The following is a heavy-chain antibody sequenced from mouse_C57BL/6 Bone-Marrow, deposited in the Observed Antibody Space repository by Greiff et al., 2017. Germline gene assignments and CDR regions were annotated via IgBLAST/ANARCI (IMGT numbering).Heavy chain of an antibody. CDR1: GYTFTSYW. CDR3: ARELWFAY. Sequence: VQLQQTGAELVMPGASVKLSCKASGYTFTSYWMHWVKQRPGQGLEWIGEIDPSDSYTNYNQKFKGKSTLTVDKSSSTAYMQLSSLTSEDSAVYYRARELWFAYWGQGTLVTVSA. CDR2: IDPSDSYT. J-gene: IGHJ3*01. V-gene: IGHV1-69*01.